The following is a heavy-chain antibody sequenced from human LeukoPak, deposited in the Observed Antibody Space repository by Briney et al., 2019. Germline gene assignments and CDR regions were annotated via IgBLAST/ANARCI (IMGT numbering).Heavy chain of an antibody. Sequence: GGSLRLSCAASGFTFSKCVTHWVRQAPGKGLEWVSTISGSGGTTYYADSVKSQFTISRDNSKNTLYLQMNSLTVADTAVYYCATAPLAYSSPFDYWGQGTLVTVSS. CDR2: ISGSGGTT. V-gene: IGHV3-23*01. CDR3: ATAPLAYSSPFDY. J-gene: IGHJ4*02. D-gene: IGHD6-13*01. CDR1: GFTFSKCV.